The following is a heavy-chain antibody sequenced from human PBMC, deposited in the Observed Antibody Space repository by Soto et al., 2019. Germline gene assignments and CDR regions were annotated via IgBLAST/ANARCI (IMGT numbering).Heavy chain of an antibody. V-gene: IGHV3-48*02. J-gene: IGHJ6*02. CDR2: ISSSSSTI. D-gene: IGHD3-3*01. Sequence: GGSLRLSCAASGFTFSSYSMNWVRQAPGKGLAWVSYISSSSSTIYYADSVKGRFTISRDNAKNSLYLQMNSLRDEDTAVYYCASNPRVLRFLEWLSTGGMDVWGQGTTVTVSS. CDR3: ASNPRVLRFLEWLSTGGMDV. CDR1: GFTFSSYS.